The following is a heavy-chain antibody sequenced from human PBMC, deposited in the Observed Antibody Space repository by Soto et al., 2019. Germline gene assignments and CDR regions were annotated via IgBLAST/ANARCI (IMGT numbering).Heavy chain of an antibody. CDR2: IIPILGIA. CDR1: GGTFSSYT. Sequence: SVKVSCKASGGTFSSYTISWVRQAPGQGLEWMGRIIPILGIANYAQKFQGRVTITADKSTSTAYMELSSLRSEDTALYYCAMRVERTMIDYWGQGTLVTVSS. J-gene: IGHJ4*02. V-gene: IGHV1-69*02. CDR3: AMRVERTMIDY. D-gene: IGHD3-3*01.